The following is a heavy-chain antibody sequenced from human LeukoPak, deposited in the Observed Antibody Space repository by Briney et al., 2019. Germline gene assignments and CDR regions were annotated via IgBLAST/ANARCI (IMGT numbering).Heavy chain of an antibody. V-gene: IGHV4-30-2*01. CDR3: ARDRAAAGGPRDAFDI. CDR2: IYHSGST. CDR1: GGSISSGGYY. Sequence: PSETLSLTCTVSGGSISSGGYYWSWIRQPPGKGLEWIGYIYHSGSTYYNPSLKSRVTISVDRSKNQFSLKLSSVTAADTAVYYCARDRAAAGGPRDAFDIWGQGTMVTVSS. D-gene: IGHD6-13*01. J-gene: IGHJ3*02.